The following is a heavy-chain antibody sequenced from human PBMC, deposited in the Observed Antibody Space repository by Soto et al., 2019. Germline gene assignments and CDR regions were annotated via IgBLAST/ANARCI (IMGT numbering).Heavy chain of an antibody. Sequence: GASVKVSCKASGYTFTSYAMHWVRQAPGQRLEWMGWINAGNGNTKYSQKFQVRVTITRDTSASTAYMELSSLRSEDTAVYYCAILYYYDSSGYYPSFGYYYYGMDVWGQGTTVTVSS. J-gene: IGHJ6*02. CDR2: INAGNGNT. CDR3: AILYYYDSSGYYPSFGYYYYGMDV. CDR1: GYTFTSYA. D-gene: IGHD3-22*01. V-gene: IGHV1-3*01.